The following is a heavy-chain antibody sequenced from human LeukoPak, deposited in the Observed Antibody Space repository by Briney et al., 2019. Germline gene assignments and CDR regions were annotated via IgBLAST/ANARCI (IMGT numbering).Heavy chain of an antibody. D-gene: IGHD3-10*01. Sequence: ASVNVSCKTSGYTFTSYGISWVRQAAGQGLEGMGWISAYNRNTNYAQKLQGRVTMSTDPSTSTAYMELRSLRSDDTAVYFCARADGSGSPYYYYYYYMDVWGKGTTVTVSS. CDR1: GYTFTSYG. CDR3: ARADGSGSPYYYYYYYMDV. V-gene: IGHV1-18*01. J-gene: IGHJ6*03. CDR2: ISAYNRNT.